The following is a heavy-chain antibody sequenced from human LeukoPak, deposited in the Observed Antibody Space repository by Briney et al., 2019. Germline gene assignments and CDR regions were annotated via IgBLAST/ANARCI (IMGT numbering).Heavy chain of an antibody. V-gene: IGHV3-7*01. Sequence: GGSLRLSCAASGFTFSSYWMSWVRQAPGKGLEGVANIKQDGSEKYYVDSVKGRFTISRDNAKNSLYLQMNSLRAEDTAVYYCARLAAADPPYFDYWGQGTLVTVSS. D-gene: IGHD6-13*01. CDR1: GFTFSSYW. J-gene: IGHJ4*02. CDR3: ARLAAADPPYFDY. CDR2: IKQDGSEK.